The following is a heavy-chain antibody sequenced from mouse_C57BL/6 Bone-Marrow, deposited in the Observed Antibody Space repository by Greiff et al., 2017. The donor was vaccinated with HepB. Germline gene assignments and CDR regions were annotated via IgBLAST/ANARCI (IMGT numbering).Heavy chain of an antibody. J-gene: IGHJ3*01. D-gene: IGHD2-1*01. V-gene: IGHV14-1*01. CDR2: IDPEDGDT. Sequence: VQLQQSGAELVRPGASVKLSCTASGFNIKDYYMHWVKQRPEQGLEWIGRIDPEDGDTEYAPKFQGKATMTADTSSNTAYLQRSSLTSEDTAVYYCTTAGYYGNSFAYWGQGTLVTVSA. CDR3: TTAGYYGNSFAY. CDR1: GFNIKDYY.